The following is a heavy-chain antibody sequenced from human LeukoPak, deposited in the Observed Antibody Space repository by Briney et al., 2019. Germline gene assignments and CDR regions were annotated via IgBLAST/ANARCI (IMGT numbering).Heavy chain of an antibody. J-gene: IGHJ3*02. CDR2: ISTDGSST. D-gene: IGHD6-6*01. CDR1: GFTFSSYW. CDR3: VREYSSSSGRAFDI. Sequence: GGSLRLSCAASGFTFSSYWMHWVRQAPGKGLVWVSRISTDGSSTNSADSVKGRLTISRDNAKNTLYLQMNSLRAEDTAVYYYVREYSSSSGRAFDIWGQGTMVTVSP. V-gene: IGHV3-74*01.